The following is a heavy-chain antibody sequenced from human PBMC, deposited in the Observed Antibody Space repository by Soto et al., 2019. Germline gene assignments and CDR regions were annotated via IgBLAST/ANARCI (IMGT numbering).Heavy chain of an antibody. V-gene: IGHV1-8*01. J-gene: IGHJ6*03. CDR1: GYTFTSYD. D-gene: IGHD5-18*01. CDR3: ARANPLWLGYYYYYMDV. Sequence: ASVKVSCKASGYTFTSYDINWVRQATGQGLEWMGWMNPNSGNTGYAQKFQGRVTMTRNTSISTAYMELSSLRSEDTAVYYCARANPLWLGYYYYYMDVWGKGTTVTVSS. CDR2: MNPNSGNT.